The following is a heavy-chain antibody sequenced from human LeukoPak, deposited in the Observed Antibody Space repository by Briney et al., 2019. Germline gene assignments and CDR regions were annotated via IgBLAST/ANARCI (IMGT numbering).Heavy chain of an antibody. CDR3: AKPLSSGYYPRRWYFDL. V-gene: IGHV3-30*18. CDR2: ISYDGSNK. Sequence: GGSLRLSCAASGFTFSSYGMHWVRQAPGKGLEWVAVISYDGSNKYYADSVKGRFTISRDNSKNTLYLQMNSLRAEDTAVYYCAKPLSSGYYPRRWYFDLWGRGTLVTVSS. J-gene: IGHJ2*01. D-gene: IGHD3-22*01. CDR1: GFTFSSYG.